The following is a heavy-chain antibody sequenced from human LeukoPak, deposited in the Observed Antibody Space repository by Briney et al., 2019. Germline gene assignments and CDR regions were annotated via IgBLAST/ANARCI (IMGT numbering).Heavy chain of an antibody. Sequence: GGSLRLSCAASGFIFNNAWMDWVRQAPGKGLEWVGRIKSKIDGGTTDYAAPVKGRFTNSRDDSKNTLYLQMNSLKTEDTAVYYCTTDLDYYDSSGYPYWGQGTLVTVSS. V-gene: IGHV3-15*07. J-gene: IGHJ4*02. CDR2: IKSKIDGGTT. CDR1: GFIFNNAW. CDR3: TTDLDYYDSSGYPY. D-gene: IGHD3-22*01.